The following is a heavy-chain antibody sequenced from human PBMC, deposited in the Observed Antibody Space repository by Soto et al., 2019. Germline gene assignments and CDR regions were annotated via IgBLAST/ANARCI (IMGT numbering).Heavy chain of an antibody. V-gene: IGHV4-39*01. J-gene: IGHJ6*02. Sequence: SETLSHTCPLSGVDISSSSYYWGWIHEPPGKGLEWIGSLYYTGATYYNPSLKSRVTISVDTSKNQFSLKLSSVAAADTAVYYCASPYQVLRYGMDVWGQGTTVTVSS. CDR3: ASPYQVLRYGMDV. CDR1: GVDISSSSYY. CDR2: LYYTGAT.